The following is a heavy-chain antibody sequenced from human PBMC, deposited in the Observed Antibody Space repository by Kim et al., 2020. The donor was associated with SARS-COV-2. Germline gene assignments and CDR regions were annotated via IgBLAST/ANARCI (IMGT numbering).Heavy chain of an antibody. J-gene: IGHJ4*02. CDR3: TRDGSVIPYYYDSSGYAFDY. V-gene: IGHV3-49*04. CDR1: GFTFGDYA. Sequence: GGSLRLSCTASGFTFGDYAMSWVRQAPGKGLEWVGFIRSKAYGGTTEYAASVKGRFTISRDDSKSIAYLQMNSLKTEDTAVYYCTRDGSVIPYYYDSSGYAFDYWGQGTLVTVSS. CDR2: IRSKAYGGTT. D-gene: IGHD3-22*01.